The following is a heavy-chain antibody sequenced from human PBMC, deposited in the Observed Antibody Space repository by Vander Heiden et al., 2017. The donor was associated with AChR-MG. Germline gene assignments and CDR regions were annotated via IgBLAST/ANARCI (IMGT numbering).Heavy chain of an antibody. CDR1: GCAISSSSYY. Sequence: QLQLQESGPGLVKPSETLSLTCTVPGCAISSSSYYWGWIRQPPGKGLEWIGSIYYSGSTYYNPSLKSRVTISVDTSKNQFSLKLSSVTAADTAVYYCARHAGGGWYTLDYWGQGTLVTVSS. CDR3: ARHAGGGWYTLDY. J-gene: IGHJ4*02. CDR2: IYYSGST. V-gene: IGHV4-39*01. D-gene: IGHD6-19*01.